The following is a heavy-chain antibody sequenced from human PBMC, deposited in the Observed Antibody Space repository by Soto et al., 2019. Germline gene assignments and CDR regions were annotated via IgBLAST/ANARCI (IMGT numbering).Heavy chain of an antibody. CDR3: ARELYCGGDCYTNYYYYGMDV. V-gene: IGHV4-31*03. D-gene: IGHD2-21*02. J-gene: IGHJ6*02. CDR2: IYYSGST. CDR1: GGSISSGGYY. Sequence: SETLSLTCTVSGGSISSGGYYWSWIRQHPGKGLEWIGYIYYSGSTYYNPSLKSRVTISVDTSKNQFSLKLSSVTVADTAVYYCARELYCGGDCYTNYYYYGMDVWGQGTTVTVSS.